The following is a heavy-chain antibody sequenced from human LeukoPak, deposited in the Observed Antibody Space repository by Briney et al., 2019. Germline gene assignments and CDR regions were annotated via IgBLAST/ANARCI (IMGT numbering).Heavy chain of an antibody. Sequence: PSETQSLTCTVSGGSISDYYWSWIRQPPGKRLEWIGYINYSGNTNYNPSLKSRVTISVDTSKNQFSLRLTSVTAADTAVFHCAREGRQDYVYFDYWGQGSLVTVSS. CDR2: INYSGNT. J-gene: IGHJ4*02. D-gene: IGHD4-17*01. CDR3: AREGRQDYVYFDY. CDR1: GGSISDYY. V-gene: IGHV4-59*01.